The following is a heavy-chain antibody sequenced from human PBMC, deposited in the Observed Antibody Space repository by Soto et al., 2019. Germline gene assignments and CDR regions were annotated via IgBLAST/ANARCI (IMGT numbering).Heavy chain of an antibody. J-gene: IGHJ4*02. CDR1: GFTFSDYS. CDR2: ISVSTNTI. Sequence: EVQLVESGGGLVQPGGSLRLSCAASGFTFSDYSMNWVRQAPGKGLEWVAHISVSTNTIYYADSVKGRFTISRDNAADTLCLQMGSPTDQDTAVYYCVRPSKVGPVTKAFFESWGLGTLVTVSS. CDR3: VRPSKVGPVTKAFFES. D-gene: IGHD4-17*01. V-gene: IGHV3-48*02.